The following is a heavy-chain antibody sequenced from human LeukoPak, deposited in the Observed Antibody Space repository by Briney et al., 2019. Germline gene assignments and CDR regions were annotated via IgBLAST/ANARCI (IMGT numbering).Heavy chain of an antibody. V-gene: IGHV1-8*03. Sequence: ASVKVSCKASGYTFTSYDINWVRQATGQGLEWMGWMNPNSGNTGYAQKFQGRVTITRNASISTAYMELSSLRSEDTAVYYCARALGYYGSGKKSPYYYYMDVCGKGTTVTVSS. D-gene: IGHD3-10*01. CDR2: MNPNSGNT. CDR3: ARALGYYGSGKKSPYYYYMDV. J-gene: IGHJ6*03. CDR1: GYTFTSYD.